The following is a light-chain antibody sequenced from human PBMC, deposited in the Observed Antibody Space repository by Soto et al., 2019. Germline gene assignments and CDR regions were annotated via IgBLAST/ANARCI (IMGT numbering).Light chain of an antibody. Sequence: EIVFTQSPGTLSLSPGERATLSCRASQSLSSGYLAWYQQKPGQAPRLLIYGASSRATGIPDRFSGSGFGTDFTLTISRLEPEDFAVYYCQQYGTSPLTFGGGTKVDI. J-gene: IGKJ4*01. CDR2: GAS. CDR3: QQYGTSPLT. V-gene: IGKV3-20*01. CDR1: QSLSSGY.